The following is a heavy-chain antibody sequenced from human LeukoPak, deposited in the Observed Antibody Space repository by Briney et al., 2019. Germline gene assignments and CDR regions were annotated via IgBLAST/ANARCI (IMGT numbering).Heavy chain of an antibody. CDR3: ARHLRVWGTHDY. CDR1: GGSFSGYY. D-gene: IGHD3-16*01. V-gene: IGHV4-34*01. Sequence: SETLSLTCAVYGGSFSGYYWSWIRQPPGKGLEWIGEINHSGSTTYNPSLKSRVTISVDTSKNQSSLKLSSVTAADTAVYYCARHLRVWGTHDYWGQGTLVTVSS. J-gene: IGHJ4*02. CDR2: INHSGST.